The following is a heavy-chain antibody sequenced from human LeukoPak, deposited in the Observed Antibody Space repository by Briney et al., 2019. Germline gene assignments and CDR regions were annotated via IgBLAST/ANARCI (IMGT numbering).Heavy chain of an antibody. D-gene: IGHD4-4*01. CDR3: AEDLTVTTSLYDY. CDR1: GFTFSSYA. J-gene: IGHJ4*02. CDR2: ISGSGGST. V-gene: IGHV3-23*01. Sequence: GGSLRLSCAASGFTFSSYAMSWVRQAPGKGLEWVSAISGSGGSTYYADSVKGRFTISRDNSKNTLYLQMNSLRAEDTAVYYCAEDLTVTTSLYDYWGQGTLVTVSS.